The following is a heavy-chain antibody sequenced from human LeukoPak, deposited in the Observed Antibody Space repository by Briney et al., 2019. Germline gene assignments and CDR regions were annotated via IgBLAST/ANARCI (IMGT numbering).Heavy chain of an antibody. V-gene: IGHV3-30*02. CDR1: GFTFSSYG. CDR3: AKNSGGYDFWSAYYRYYYYMDV. CDR2: IWYDGSNK. D-gene: IGHD3-3*01. J-gene: IGHJ6*03. Sequence: GGSLRLSCAASGFTFSSYGMHWVRQAPGKGLEWVAFIWYDGSNKNYTDSVKGRFTISRDNSKNTLHLQMNSLRAEDTAIYYCAKNSGGYDFWSAYYRYYYYMDVWGKGTTVTVSS.